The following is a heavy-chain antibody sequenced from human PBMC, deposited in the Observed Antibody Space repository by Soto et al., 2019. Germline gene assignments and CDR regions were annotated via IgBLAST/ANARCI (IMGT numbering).Heavy chain of an antibody. D-gene: IGHD5-18*01. J-gene: IGHJ4*02. CDR2: IKSKAFGGTP. CDR3: LKNHNGGEFSSGALDS. Sequence: GGSLRLSCSPSGFTFGDYAMNWFRQAPGKGLEWVGFIKSKAFGGTPEYAASVKGSFTISRVDPITMPYLQRTSLKPDDPADYTCLKNHNGGEFSSGALDSWGQGTRVTASS. V-gene: IGHV3-49*03. CDR1: GFTFGDYA.